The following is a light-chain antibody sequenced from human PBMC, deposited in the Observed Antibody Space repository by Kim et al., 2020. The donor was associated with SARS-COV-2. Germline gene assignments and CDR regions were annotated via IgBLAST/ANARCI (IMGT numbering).Light chain of an antibody. J-gene: IGKJ1*01. V-gene: IGKV3-20*01. CDR3: QQYGSSPAT. CDR2: GAS. Sequence: SPGERATLSCRASQTVTSNYLAWYQQKPGQAPMLLIYGASSRATGIPDRFSGSGSGTDFTLTISRLEPEDFAVYYCQQYGSSPATFGQGTKVDIK. CDR1: QTVTSNY.